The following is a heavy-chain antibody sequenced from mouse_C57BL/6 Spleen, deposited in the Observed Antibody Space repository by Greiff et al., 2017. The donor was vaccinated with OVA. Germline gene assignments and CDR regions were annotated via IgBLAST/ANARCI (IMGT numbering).Heavy chain of an antibody. J-gene: IGHJ4*01. CDR3: VRHTVIRDAMDY. CDR2: IRSKSNNYAT. CDR1: GFSFNTYA. D-gene: IGHD1-1*01. V-gene: IGHV10-1*01. Sequence: EVQLVESGGGLVQPKGSLKLSCAASGFSFNTYAMNWVRQAPGKGLEWVARIRSKSNNYATYYADSVNDSFTISRDDSESMLYLQMNNLKTEDTAMYYCVRHTVIRDAMDYWGQGTSVTVSS.